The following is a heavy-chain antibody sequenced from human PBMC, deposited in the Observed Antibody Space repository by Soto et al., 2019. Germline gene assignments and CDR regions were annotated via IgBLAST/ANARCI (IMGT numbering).Heavy chain of an antibody. CDR3: VRESEGGGYCSGGGCYGLDV. V-gene: IGHV4-4*07. CDR1: GGSISNHY. CDR2: IYTRGNN. D-gene: IGHD2-15*01. Sequence: QVQLQESGPGLVKPSETLSLTCLVSGGSISNHYWSWIRQPAGKGREWIGRIYTRGNNYYNPSLKSRVTMSADTSNNQFSLKMTSVTATDTAVYYCVRESEGGGYCSGGGCYGLDVWGQGTTVTVSS. J-gene: IGHJ6*02.